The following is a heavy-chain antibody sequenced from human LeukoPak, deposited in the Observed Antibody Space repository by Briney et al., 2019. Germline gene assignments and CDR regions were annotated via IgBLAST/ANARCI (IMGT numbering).Heavy chain of an antibody. CDR3: ARSRSYSYGSGHYYYYMDV. V-gene: IGHV1-69*13. CDR2: IIPIFGTA. Sequence: SVKVSCKASGYTFTSYGISWVRQAPGQGLEWMGGIIPIFGTANYAQKFQGRVTITADESTSTAYMELSSLRSEDTAVYYCARSRSYSYGSGHYYYYMDVWGKGTTVTISS. D-gene: IGHD3-10*01. J-gene: IGHJ6*03. CDR1: GYTFTSYG.